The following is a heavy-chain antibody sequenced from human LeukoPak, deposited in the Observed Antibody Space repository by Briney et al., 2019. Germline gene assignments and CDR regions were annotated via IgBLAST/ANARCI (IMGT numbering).Heavy chain of an antibody. CDR2: ISAYNGNT. CDR3: STGGGYCSGGSCYGFDY. Sequence: GASVKVSCKASGYTFTSYGSSWVRQAPGQGLEWMGWISAYNGNTNYAQKLQGRVTMTTDTSTSTAYMELRSLRSDDTAVYYCSTGGGYCSGGSCYGFDYWGQGTLVTVSS. V-gene: IGHV1-18*01. D-gene: IGHD2-15*01. CDR1: GYTFTSYG. J-gene: IGHJ4*02.